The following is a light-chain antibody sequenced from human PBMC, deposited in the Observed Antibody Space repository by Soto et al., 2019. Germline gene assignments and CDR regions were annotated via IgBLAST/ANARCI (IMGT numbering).Light chain of an antibody. CDR1: SSNVGNNF. Sequence: QSVLTQPPSMSAAPGQKVTITCSGSSSNVGNNFVSWYQQLPGTAPKLLIFDNSQRPSGIPDRFFGSKSGTSATLAITGPQTGDEDVDYCGTWDTKLNAVVFGGGTKLTVL. J-gene: IGLJ2*01. CDR2: DNS. CDR3: GTWDTKLNAVV. V-gene: IGLV1-51*01.